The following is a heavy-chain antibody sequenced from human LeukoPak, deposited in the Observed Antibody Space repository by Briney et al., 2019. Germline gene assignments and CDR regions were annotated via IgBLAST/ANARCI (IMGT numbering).Heavy chain of an antibody. J-gene: IGHJ4*02. CDR1: GGSISNSRYY. D-gene: IGHD2-8*01. Sequence: PSETLSLTCTVSGGSISNSRYYWGWIRQPPGKGLEWIGSIYYSGSTSYNPSLKSRVTISVDTSKNQFSLKLSSVTAADTAVYYCARAEENGLIGFFDYWGQGTLVTVSS. CDR2: IYYSGST. V-gene: IGHV4-39*07. CDR3: ARAEENGLIGFFDY.